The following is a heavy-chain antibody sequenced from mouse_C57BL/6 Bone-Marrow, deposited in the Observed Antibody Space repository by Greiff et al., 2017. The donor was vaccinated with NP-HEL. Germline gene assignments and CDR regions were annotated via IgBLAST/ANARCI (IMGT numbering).Heavy chain of an antibody. CDR3: ARDEGYWYFDV. J-gene: IGHJ1*03. Sequence: VQLVESGPELVKPGASVKISCKASGYSFTSYYIHWVKQRPGQGLEWIGWIYPGSGNTKYNEKFKGKATLTADTSSSTAYMQLSSLTSEDSAVYYCARDEGYWYFDVWGTGTTVTVSS. CDR2: IYPGSGNT. V-gene: IGHV1-66*01. CDR1: GYSFTSYY.